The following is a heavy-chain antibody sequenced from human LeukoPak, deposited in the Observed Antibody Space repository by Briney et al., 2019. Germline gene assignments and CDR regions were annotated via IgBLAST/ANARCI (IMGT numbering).Heavy chain of an antibody. Sequence: PGGSLRLSSAASGFTFDSFGIHWVRQAPGKGLEWVAVIYYDGSNNFYSDSVKGRFTISRDNSKNTVFLQMSSLRAEDTAVYYCARDHHPGYHDNLGFNCLDPWGERSLVSVSS. CDR2: IYYDGSNN. CDR3: ARDHHPGYHDNLGFNCLDP. J-gene: IGHJ5*02. V-gene: IGHV3-30*12. D-gene: IGHD3-22*01. CDR1: GFTFDSFG.